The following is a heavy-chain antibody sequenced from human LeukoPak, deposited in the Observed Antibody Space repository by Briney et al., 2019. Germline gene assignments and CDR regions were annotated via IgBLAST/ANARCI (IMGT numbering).Heavy chain of an antibody. D-gene: IGHD4-17*01. CDR1: GGSFSHYY. CDR3: AHYSANDGVYHFDY. J-gene: IGHJ4*02. V-gene: IGHV4-34*01. CDR2: INHSGNT. Sequence: SETLSLTCAVYGGSFSHYYWLGIRQPPGKGLEWIGEINHSGNTNYNPSLKSRVTISVDTSNNQFSLKPSLLKAAVTAVCDCAHYSANDGVYHFDYWGQGTLVTVSS.